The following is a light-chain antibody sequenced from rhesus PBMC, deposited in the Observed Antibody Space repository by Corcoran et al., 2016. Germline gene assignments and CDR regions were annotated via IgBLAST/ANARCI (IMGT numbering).Light chain of an antibody. J-gene: IGKJ3*01. CDR2: KAS. Sequence: DIQMTQSPSSLSASVGDIVTITCRAIESVYTYLNWYQQKQGKAPTLLFYKASTWQSGVPSRFSGSGSVTDYTHTVSSLQSEDVATYYCQHHYGHTFSFGPGTKLDIK. V-gene: IGKV1-74*01. CDR1: ESVYTY. CDR3: QHHYGHTFS.